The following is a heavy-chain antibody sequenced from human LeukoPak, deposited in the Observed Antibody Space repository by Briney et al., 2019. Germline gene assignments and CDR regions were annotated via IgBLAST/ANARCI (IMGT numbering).Heavy chain of an antibody. V-gene: IGHV3-30-3*01. Sequence: PGGSLRLSCAASGFTFSNYNMHWVRQAPGKGLEWVAVISSDGSNKYYADSVKGRFTFSRDNSKSTLYLQMNSLRAEDTAMYYCARVRGVASYDSVWGSFDYWGQGTLVTVSS. CDR2: ISSDGSNK. J-gene: IGHJ4*02. CDR1: GFTFSNYN. D-gene: IGHD3-16*01. CDR3: ARVRGVASYDSVWGSFDY.